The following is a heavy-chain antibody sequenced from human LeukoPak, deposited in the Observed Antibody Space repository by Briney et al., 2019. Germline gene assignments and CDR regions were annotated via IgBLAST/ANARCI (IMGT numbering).Heavy chain of an antibody. V-gene: IGHV4-38-2*02. CDR1: GYSISSGYY. D-gene: IGHD5-24*01. Sequence: PSETLSLTCTVSGYSISSGYYWGWIRQPPGKGLEWIGSIYHNGSTYHNPSLKSRVTISVDTSKNQFSLKLSSVTAADTAVYYCARGMATTPWYWGQGTLVTVSS. J-gene: IGHJ4*02. CDR3: ARGMATTPWY. CDR2: IYHNGST.